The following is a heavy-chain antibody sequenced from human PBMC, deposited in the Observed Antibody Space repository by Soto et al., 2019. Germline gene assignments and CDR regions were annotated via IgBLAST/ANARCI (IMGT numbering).Heavy chain of an antibody. V-gene: IGHV3-43*01. CDR2: ITWDGGST. D-gene: IGHD3-22*01. Sequence: XGSLRLSFAASGFPFDAYVMHWVRQGPGKGLEWVSLITWDGGSTYYADSVNGRFTISRDNSENSLYLQMNSLRPEDTALYYCAKGNYYDSSGYYYFDYWGQGTLVTVSS. CDR3: AKGNYYDSSGYYYFDY. J-gene: IGHJ4*02. CDR1: GFPFDAYV.